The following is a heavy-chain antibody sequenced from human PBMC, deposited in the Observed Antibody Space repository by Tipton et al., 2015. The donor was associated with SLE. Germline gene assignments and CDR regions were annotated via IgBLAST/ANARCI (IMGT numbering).Heavy chain of an antibody. J-gene: IGHJ3*02. CDR2: IYTSGST. Sequence: TLSLTCTVTAVSITSACLYWTWTRQPAGQGLEWIGHIYTSGSTNYNPSRKRRVTFSLDTSKNHFSLRLRSVTAADTAVYFCARAPAYCSGGTCYSDAHDIRGQGTLLTVSS. D-gene: IGHD2-15*01. V-gene: IGHV4-61*09. CDR3: ARAPAYCSGGTCYSDAHDI. CDR1: AVSITSACLY.